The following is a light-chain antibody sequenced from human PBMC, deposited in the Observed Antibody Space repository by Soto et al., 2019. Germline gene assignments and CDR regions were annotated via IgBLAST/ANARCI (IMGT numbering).Light chain of an antibody. CDR2: GAS. CDR1: QSVSSSY. J-gene: IGKJ4*01. Sequence: EIVLTQSPGTLSLSPGERATLSCRASQSVSSSYLAWYQQKTGQGPRLLIYGASSRATGIPDRFSGSGSGTDFTLTIISLEPEDFAMYYCQQYGSSPLTFGGGTKVEIK. CDR3: QQYGSSPLT. V-gene: IGKV3-20*01.